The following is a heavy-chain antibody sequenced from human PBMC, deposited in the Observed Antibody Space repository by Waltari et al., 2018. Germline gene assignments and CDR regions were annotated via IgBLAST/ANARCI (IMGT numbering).Heavy chain of an antibody. CDR3: IRPFEMGID. Sequence: EVQLVESGGALVQPGGSWKLPCEAPGLIFSDYAMHWVRQASGKGREWVGRIRSRTKGGATAYAESVHGRFTISRDDSKNTAYLEMNSLKTDDTAVYYCIRPFEMGIDWGQGTLVTVSS. CDR1: GLIFSDYA. D-gene: IGHD7-27*01. J-gene: IGHJ4*02. V-gene: IGHV3-73*01. CDR2: IRSRTKGGAT.